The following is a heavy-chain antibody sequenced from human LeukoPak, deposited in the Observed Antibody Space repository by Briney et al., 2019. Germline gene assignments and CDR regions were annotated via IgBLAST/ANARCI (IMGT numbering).Heavy chain of an antibody. CDR1: GYTFTGYY. CDR3: ARCLVSSTLGYYYGMDV. J-gene: IGHJ6*02. V-gene: IGHV1-46*01. D-gene: IGHD2-2*01. CDR2: INPSGGST. Sequence: GASVKVSCKASGYTFTGYYMHWVRQAPGQGLEWMGIINPSGGSTSYAQKFQGRVTMTRDTSTSTVYMELSSLRSEDTAVYYCARCLVSSTLGYYYGMDVWGQGTTVTVSS.